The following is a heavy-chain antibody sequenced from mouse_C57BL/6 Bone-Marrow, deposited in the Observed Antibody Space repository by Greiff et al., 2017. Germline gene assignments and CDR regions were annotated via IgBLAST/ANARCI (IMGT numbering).Heavy chain of an antibody. CDR3: ARAYYYPFAY. Sequence: VKLMESGPGLVQPSQSLSITCTVSGFSLTSYGVHWVRQSPGKGLEWLGVIWSGGSTAYNAAFISRLSISKDNSKSQDFFKMTSLQADDTAIYYCARAYYYPFAYWGQGTLVTVSA. D-gene: IGHD1-1*01. J-gene: IGHJ3*01. CDR1: GFSLTSYG. CDR2: IWSGGST. V-gene: IGHV2-2*01.